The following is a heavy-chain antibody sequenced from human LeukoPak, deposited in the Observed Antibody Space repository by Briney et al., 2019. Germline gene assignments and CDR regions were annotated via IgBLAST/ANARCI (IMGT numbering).Heavy chain of an antibody. CDR3: ARDDYGDYGGFDY. CDR1: GGSISSYY. Sequence: PSETLSLTCTVSGGSISSYYWSWIRQPPGKGLEWIGYIYYSGSTNYNPSLKSRVTISVDTSKNQFSLKLSSVTAADTAVYYCARDDYGDYGGFDYWDQGTLVTVSS. D-gene: IGHD4-17*01. V-gene: IGHV4-59*01. CDR2: IYYSGST. J-gene: IGHJ4*02.